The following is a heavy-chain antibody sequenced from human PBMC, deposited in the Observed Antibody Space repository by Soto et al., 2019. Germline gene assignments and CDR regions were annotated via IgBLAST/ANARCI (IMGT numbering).Heavy chain of an antibody. CDR1: GGSISTSNW. D-gene: IGHD6-13*01. CDR3: ARARATIAAAAIFDY. V-gene: IGHV4-4*02. J-gene: IGHJ4*02. Sequence: SETLSLTCAVSGGSISTSNWWSWVRQPPGKGLEWIGEVYRTGSTNYNPSLESRLTISVDKSKNQFPLKLTSVTAADTAVYYCARARATIAAAAIFDYWGQGTLVTVSS. CDR2: VYRTGST.